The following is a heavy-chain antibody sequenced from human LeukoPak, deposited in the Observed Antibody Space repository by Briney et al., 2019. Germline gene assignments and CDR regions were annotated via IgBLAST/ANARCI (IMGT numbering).Heavy chain of an antibody. CDR3: ARDVALAFDI. Sequence: GGSLRLSCAASGFTFSNYAMNWVRQAPGKGLEWVSSISSSSSYIYYADSVKGRFTISRDNAKNSLFLQMNSLRAEDTAVYYCARDVALAFDIWGQGTMVTVSS. CDR2: ISSSSSYI. D-gene: IGHD2-15*01. V-gene: IGHV3-21*01. J-gene: IGHJ3*02. CDR1: GFTFSNYA.